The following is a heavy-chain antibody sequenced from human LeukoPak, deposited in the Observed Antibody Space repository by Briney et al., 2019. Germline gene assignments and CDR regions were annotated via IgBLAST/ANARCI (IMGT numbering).Heavy chain of an antibody. V-gene: IGHV3-30-3*01. Sequence: GGSLRLSCAASTFSFRNFAMSWVRQAPGKGLEWVAVISYDGSNKYYADSVKGRFTISRDNSKNTLYLQMNSLRAEDTAVYYCARGSGIAAAGLNWFDPWGQGTLVTVSS. CDR1: TFSFRNFA. CDR3: ARGSGIAAAGLNWFDP. D-gene: IGHD6-13*01. J-gene: IGHJ5*02. CDR2: ISYDGSNK.